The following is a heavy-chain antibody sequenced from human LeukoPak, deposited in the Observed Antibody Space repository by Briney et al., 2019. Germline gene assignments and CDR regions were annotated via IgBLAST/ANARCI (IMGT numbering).Heavy chain of an antibody. CDR1: GGSISSGSYY. V-gene: IGHV4-61*02. Sequence: TLSLTCTVSGGSISSGSYYWSWIRQPAGKGLEWIGRIYTSGSTNYNPSLKSRVTISVDTSKNQFSLKLSSVTAADTAVYYCVRHDYNNGGYFDYWGQGTLVTVSS. CDR3: VRHDYNNGGYFDY. J-gene: IGHJ4*02. D-gene: IGHD4-11*01. CDR2: IYTSGST.